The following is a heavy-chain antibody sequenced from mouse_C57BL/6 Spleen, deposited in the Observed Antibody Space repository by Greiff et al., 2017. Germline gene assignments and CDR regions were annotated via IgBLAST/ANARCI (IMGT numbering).Heavy chain of an antibody. J-gene: IGHJ1*03. Sequence: QVQLQQPGAELVRPGSSVKLSCKASGYTFTSYWMDWVKQRPGQGLEWIGNIYPSDSETHYNQKFKDKATLTVDKSSSTAYMQLSSLTSGDSAVYYCARSLEYFDVWGTGTTVTVSS. CDR3: ARSLEYFDV. CDR2: IYPSDSET. V-gene: IGHV1-61*01. CDR1: GYTFTSYW.